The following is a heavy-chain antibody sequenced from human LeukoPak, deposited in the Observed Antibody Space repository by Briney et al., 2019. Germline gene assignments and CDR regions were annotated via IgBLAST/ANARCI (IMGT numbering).Heavy chain of an antibody. CDR2: INPSGGST. CDR1: GYTFTSYY. D-gene: IGHD3-10*01. V-gene: IGHV1-46*01. J-gene: IGHJ6*03. Sequence: GASVKVSCKASGYTFTSYYIHWVRQAPGHGLEWMGIINPSGGSTNYAQNFQGRVTMTRDTSTSTVYMELSSLRSDDTAVYYCARGPRTLVRGGQWYFYMDVWGKGTTATVSS. CDR3: ARGPRTLVRGGQWYFYMDV.